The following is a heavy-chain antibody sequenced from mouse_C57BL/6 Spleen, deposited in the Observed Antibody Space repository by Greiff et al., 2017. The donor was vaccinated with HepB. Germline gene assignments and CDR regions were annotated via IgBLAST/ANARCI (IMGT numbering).Heavy chain of an antibody. V-gene: IGHV7-3*01. Sequence: EVHLVESGGGLVQPGGSLSLSCAASGFTFTDYYMSWVRQPPGKALEWLGFIRNKANGYTTEYSASVKGRFTISSDNAQSILYLQMNARRAEDSATYYCARPYVNYPAWFAYWGQGTLVTVSA. J-gene: IGHJ3*01. CDR2: IRNKANGYTT. D-gene: IGHD2-1*01. CDR3: ARPYVNYPAWFAY. CDR1: GFTFTDYY.